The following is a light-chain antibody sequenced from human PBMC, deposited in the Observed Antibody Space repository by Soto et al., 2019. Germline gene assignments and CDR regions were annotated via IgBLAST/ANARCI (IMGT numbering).Light chain of an antibody. Sequence: EIVMTQSPATLSVSPGERATLSCRASQSVGNNLAWYQQKPGQAPRLLIHGASIRATGVPARFSGSGSGTESTLTISSLQSEDFAVYYCQQCDDWPRTFGQGTKVEIK. CDR2: GAS. J-gene: IGKJ1*01. CDR1: QSVGNN. V-gene: IGKV3-15*01. CDR3: QQCDDWPRT.